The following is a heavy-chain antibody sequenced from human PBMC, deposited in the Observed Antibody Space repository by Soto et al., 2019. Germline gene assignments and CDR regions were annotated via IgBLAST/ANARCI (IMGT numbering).Heavy chain of an antibody. D-gene: IGHD2-21*02. V-gene: IGHV3-74*01. CDR3: ARDHANCGGDCYTNLFDP. CDR2: INSDGSTT. CDR1: GFTFSSHW. J-gene: IGHJ5*02. Sequence: PGGSLRLSCAASGFTFSSHWMHWVRQAPGKGPVWVSRINSDGSTTNYADSVKGRFTISRDNAKNTLYLQMNSLRAEDTAVYYCARDHANCGGDCYTNLFDPWGQGTLVTVSS.